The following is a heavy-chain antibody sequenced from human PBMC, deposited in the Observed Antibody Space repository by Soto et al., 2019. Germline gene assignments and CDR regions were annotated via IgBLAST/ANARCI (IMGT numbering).Heavy chain of an antibody. CDR2: IKQDGSET. Sequence: EVQLVESGGGLVQPGESLRLSCAVSGITFSTYWMNWVRQTPGKGLEWVAIIKQDGSETFYVDSVKGRFTISRDNAKNSLSLLMDSLRADDTAVYYCVGGRGRSLDYWGQGTLVTVSS. CDR1: GITFSTYW. V-gene: IGHV3-7*05. CDR3: VGGRGRSLDY. D-gene: IGHD6-19*01. J-gene: IGHJ4*02.